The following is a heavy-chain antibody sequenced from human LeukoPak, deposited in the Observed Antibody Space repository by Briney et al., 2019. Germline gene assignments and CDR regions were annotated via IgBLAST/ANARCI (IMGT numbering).Heavy chain of an antibody. CDR3: ATPYSSAWLGGGY. CDR2: IYYSGST. D-gene: IGHD6-19*01. CDR1: GGSISSSSYY. V-gene: IGHV4-39*07. Sequence: SETLSLTCTVSGGSISSSSYYWGWIRQPPGKGLEWIGSIYYSGSTYYNPSLKSRVTISGDTSKNQFSLKLTSVNAADTAVYYCATPYSSAWLGGGYWGQGILVTVSS. J-gene: IGHJ4*02.